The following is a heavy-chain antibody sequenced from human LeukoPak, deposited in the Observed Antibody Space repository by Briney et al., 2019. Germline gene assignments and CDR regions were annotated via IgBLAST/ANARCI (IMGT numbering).Heavy chain of an antibody. Sequence: PSETLSLTCTVSGGSISSYYWSWIRQPPGKGLEWIGYIYYSGSTNYNPSLKSRVTISVDTSKNQFSLQLSSVTAADTAVYYCARWSAARPYYYYYMDVWGKGTTVTVSS. CDR2: IYYSGST. V-gene: IGHV4-59*01. J-gene: IGHJ6*03. D-gene: IGHD6-6*01. CDR3: ARWSAARPYYYYYMDV. CDR1: GGSISSYY.